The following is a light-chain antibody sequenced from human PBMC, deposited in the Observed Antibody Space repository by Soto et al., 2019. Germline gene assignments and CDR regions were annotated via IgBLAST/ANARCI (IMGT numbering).Light chain of an antibody. CDR1: SSDVGSYDR. Sequence: QSALTQPPSVSGSPGQSVTISCTGTSSDVGSYDRVSWYQQPPGTAPKLMIYEVSNRPSGVPDRFSGSKSANTASLTISGLQAEDEADYYCSSYTSSSTSHVVFGGGTKLTVL. V-gene: IGLV2-18*02. CDR3: SSYTSSSTSHVV. CDR2: EVS. J-gene: IGLJ2*01.